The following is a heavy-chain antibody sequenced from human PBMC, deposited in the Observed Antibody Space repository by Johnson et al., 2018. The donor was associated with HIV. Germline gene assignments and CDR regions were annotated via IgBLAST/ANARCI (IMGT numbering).Heavy chain of an antibody. CDR2: ISFDGSNE. V-gene: IGHV3-30*04. D-gene: IGHD1/OR15-1a*01. J-gene: IGHJ3*02. Sequence: VQLVESGGGVVQPGMFVTLSCAASGLNFSDYGMHWVRQAPGKGLEWVAVISFDGSNEYYADSVKGRFTISRDNSKNTLYLQMNSLRAEDTAVYYCARGSVAGTYLHDAFDIWGQGTMVTVSS. CDR1: GLNFSDYG. CDR3: ARGSVAGTYLHDAFDI.